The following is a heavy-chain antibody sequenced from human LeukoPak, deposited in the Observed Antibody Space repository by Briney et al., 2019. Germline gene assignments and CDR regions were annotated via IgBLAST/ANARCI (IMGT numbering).Heavy chain of an antibody. CDR3: ARLPWYYDLWSGYYNEGYFDY. V-gene: IGHV1-18*01. CDR1: GYTFTSYG. J-gene: IGHJ4*02. CDR2: ISAYNGNT. Sequence: ASVKVSCKASGYTFTSYGISWVRHAPGQGLEWMGWISAYNGNTNYAQKLQGRVTMTTDTSTSTAYMELRSLRSDDTAVYYCARLPWYYDLWSGYYNEGYFDYWGQGTLVTVSS. D-gene: IGHD3-3*01.